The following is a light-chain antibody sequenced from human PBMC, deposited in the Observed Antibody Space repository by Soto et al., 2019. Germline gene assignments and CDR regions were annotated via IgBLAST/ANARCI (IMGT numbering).Light chain of an antibody. J-gene: IGLJ1*01. CDR1: SSDVGGYNY. V-gene: IGLV2-14*01. CDR3: SSYTSSSTLYV. CDR2: DVS. Sequence: QSALTQPASVSGSPGQSITISCTGTSSDVGGYNYVSWYQQHPGKAPKLMIYDVSNRTSGVSNCFFDSKSGNTASLTISGLQAEDEADYYCSSYTSSSTLYVFGTGTKLTVL.